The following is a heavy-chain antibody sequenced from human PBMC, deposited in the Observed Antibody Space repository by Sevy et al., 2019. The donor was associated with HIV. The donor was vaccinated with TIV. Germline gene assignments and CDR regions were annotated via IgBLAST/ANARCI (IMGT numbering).Heavy chain of an antibody. CDR2: IKQDGSEK. V-gene: IGHV3-7*01. Sequence: GGSLRLSCAASGFTSSSYWMSWVRQAPGKGLEWVANIKQDGSEKYYVDSVKGRFTISRDNAKNSLYLQMNSLRAEDTAVYYCAREESITMIVVVINYGMDVWGQGTTVTVSS. J-gene: IGHJ6*02. CDR1: GFTSSSYW. CDR3: AREESITMIVVVINYGMDV. D-gene: IGHD3-22*01.